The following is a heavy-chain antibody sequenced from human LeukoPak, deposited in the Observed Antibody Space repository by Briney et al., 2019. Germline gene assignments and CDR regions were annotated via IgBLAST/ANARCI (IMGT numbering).Heavy chain of an antibody. J-gene: IGHJ5*02. Sequence: GGSLRLSCAVSGFTFSGYWMHWVRQVPGKGLVWVSRINSDGSSRSYVDSVMGRFTISRDNAKNTLYLQLDSLRAEDTAVYYCARGLAVAGSSWFDPWGQGTLVSVSS. V-gene: IGHV3-74*01. CDR2: INSDGSSR. CDR3: ARGLAVAGSSWFDP. CDR1: GFTFSGYW. D-gene: IGHD6-19*01.